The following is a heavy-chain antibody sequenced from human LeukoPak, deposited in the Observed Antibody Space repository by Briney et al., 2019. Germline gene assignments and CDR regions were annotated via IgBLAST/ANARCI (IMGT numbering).Heavy chain of an antibody. J-gene: IGHJ5*02. Sequence: PGGSLRLSCAASGFTFSSYSMNWVRQAPGKGLEWVSSISSSSSYIYYADSVKGRFTISRDNAKNSLYLQMNSLRAEDTAVYYCARGTATRGGSFSTGWFDPWGQGTLVTVSS. CDR2: ISSSSSYI. V-gene: IGHV3-21*01. CDR3: ARGTATRGGSFSTGWFDP. CDR1: GFTFSSYS. D-gene: IGHD2-15*01.